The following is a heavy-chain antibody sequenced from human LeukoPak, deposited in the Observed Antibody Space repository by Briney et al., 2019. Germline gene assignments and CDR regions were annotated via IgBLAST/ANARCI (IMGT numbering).Heavy chain of an antibody. CDR2: ISSSSSTI. D-gene: IGHD1-26*01. CDR1: GFTFSTYS. J-gene: IGHJ4*02. V-gene: IGHV3-48*01. Sequence: GGSLRLSCAASGFTFSTYSMNWVRQAPGKGLEWVSYISSSSSTIHYADSVKGRFTISRDNSKNTLYLQMDSLRAEDTAVYYCAKPGSYSVFDYWGQGTLVTVSS. CDR3: AKPGSYSVFDY.